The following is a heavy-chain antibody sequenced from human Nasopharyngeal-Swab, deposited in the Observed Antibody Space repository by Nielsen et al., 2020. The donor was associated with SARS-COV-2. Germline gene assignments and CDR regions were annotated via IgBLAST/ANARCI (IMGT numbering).Heavy chain of an antibody. D-gene: IGHD2-15*01. CDR2: IWYDGSNK. CDR1: GFTFSSYG. Sequence: GESLKISCAASGFTFSSYGMHWVRQAPGKGLEWVAVIWYDGSNKYYADSVKGRFTISRDNSKNTLYLQRNSLRAEDTAVYYCAREGYCSGGSCYFDYWGQGTLVTVSS. J-gene: IGHJ4*02. V-gene: IGHV3-33*01. CDR3: AREGYCSGGSCYFDY.